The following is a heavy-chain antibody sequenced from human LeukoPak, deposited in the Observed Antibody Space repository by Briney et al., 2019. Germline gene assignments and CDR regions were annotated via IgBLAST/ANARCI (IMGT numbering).Heavy chain of an antibody. Sequence: GGSLRLSCAASGFTFSSYAMSWVRQAPGKGLEWVSAISGSGGSTYYADSVKGRFTISRDNSKKTLYLQMNSLRAEDTAVYYCAKVKVGAIGPPDYWGQGTLVTVSS. CDR1: GFTFSSYA. CDR2: ISGSGGST. D-gene: IGHD1-26*01. V-gene: IGHV3-23*01. CDR3: AKVKVGAIGPPDY. J-gene: IGHJ4*02.